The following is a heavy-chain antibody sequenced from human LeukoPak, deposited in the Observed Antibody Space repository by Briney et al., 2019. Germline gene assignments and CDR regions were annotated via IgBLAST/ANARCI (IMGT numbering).Heavy chain of an antibody. D-gene: IGHD3-10*01. CDR3: ASHYYGSGSLTYFDY. J-gene: IGHJ4*02. CDR1: GGSISSSNW. Sequence: SGTLSLTCAVSGGSISSSNWWSWVRQPPGKGLEWIGEIYHSGSTNYNPSLKSRVTISVDKSKNQFSLKLSSVTAADTAVYYCASHYYGSGSLTYFDYWGQGTLVTVSS. V-gene: IGHV4-4*02. CDR2: IYHSGST.